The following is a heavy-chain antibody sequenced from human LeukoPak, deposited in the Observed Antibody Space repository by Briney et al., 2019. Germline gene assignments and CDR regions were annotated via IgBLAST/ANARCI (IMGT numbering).Heavy chain of an antibody. CDR3: AKDPPRYSGSDYRGGFFDY. CDR1: GFTFSSYA. Sequence: GGSLRLSCAASGFTFSSYAMSWVRQAPGKGLEWVSAISGSGGSTYYADSVKGRFTISRDNSKITLYLQMNSLRAEDTAVYYCAKDPPRYSGSDYRGGFFDYWGQGTLVSVSS. CDR2: ISGSGGST. V-gene: IGHV3-23*01. D-gene: IGHD5-12*01. J-gene: IGHJ4*02.